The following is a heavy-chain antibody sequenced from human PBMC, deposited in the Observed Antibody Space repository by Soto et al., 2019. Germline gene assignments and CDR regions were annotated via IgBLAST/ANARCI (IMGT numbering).Heavy chain of an antibody. V-gene: IGHV4-59*01. Sequence: PSETLSLTCSVSGGSISSYYWSWIRQPPGKGLEWIGYFYYSATTNYNPSLKSRVTISVAASKNQFSLKLSSVTAADTAVYYCARTYYYDYSGYYPGFYFDYWGQGTLVTVSS. CDR1: GGSISSYY. J-gene: IGHJ4*02. CDR3: ARTYYYDYSGYYPGFYFDY. D-gene: IGHD3-22*01. CDR2: FYYSATT.